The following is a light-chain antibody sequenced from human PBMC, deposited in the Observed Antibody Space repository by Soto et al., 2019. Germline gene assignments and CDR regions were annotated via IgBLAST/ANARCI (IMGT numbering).Light chain of an antibody. V-gene: IGLV1-40*01. J-gene: IGLJ2*01. CDR3: QSYDHSLSGSWI. Sequence: QAVVTQPPSISGAPGLRVTISCTGSGTNIGAGYDVHWYQQLPGTAPKLLMYGDSKRPSGVPDRFSTSKSGTSASLVITGLQAEDEADYYCQSYDHSLSGSWIFGGGTKLTVL. CDR2: GDS. CDR1: GTNIGAGYD.